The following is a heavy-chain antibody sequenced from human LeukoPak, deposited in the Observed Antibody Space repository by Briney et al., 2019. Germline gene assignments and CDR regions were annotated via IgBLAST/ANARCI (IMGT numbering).Heavy chain of an antibody. D-gene: IGHD3-10*01. CDR3: ARSPSYYSGYYMDV. J-gene: IGHJ6*03. Sequence: SETLSLTCTVSGGSISGYYWNWIRQPAGKGLEWIGRVHSSGGINYNPSLKSRVSMSVDTSKNQLSLKLNSLTAADTAVYYCARSPSYYSGYYMDVWGKGTTVTVSS. CDR2: VHSSGGI. V-gene: IGHV4-4*07. CDR1: GGSISGYY.